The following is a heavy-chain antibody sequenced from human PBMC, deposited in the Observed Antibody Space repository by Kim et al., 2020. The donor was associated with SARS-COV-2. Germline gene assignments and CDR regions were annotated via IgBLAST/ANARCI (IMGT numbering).Heavy chain of an antibody. J-gene: IGHJ6*02. Sequence: AQKFQGRVTMTEDTSTDTADMELSSLRSEDTAVYYCATDRVATIYYGMDVWGQGTTVTVSS. V-gene: IGHV1-24*01. CDR3: ATDRVATIYYGMDV. D-gene: IGHD5-12*01.